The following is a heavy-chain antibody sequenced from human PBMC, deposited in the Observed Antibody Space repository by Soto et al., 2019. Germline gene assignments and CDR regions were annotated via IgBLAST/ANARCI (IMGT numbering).Heavy chain of an antibody. V-gene: IGHV1-69*13. D-gene: IGHD3-3*01. CDR1: GGTFSSYA. Sequence: VASVKVSCKASGGTFSSYAISWVRQAPGQGLEWMGGIIPIFGTANYAQKFQGRVTITADESTSTAYMELSSLRSEDTAVYYCAKEVINDYDFWSGYYRYYYGMDVWGQGTTVTVSS. J-gene: IGHJ6*02. CDR2: IIPIFGTA. CDR3: AKEVINDYDFWSGYYRYYYGMDV.